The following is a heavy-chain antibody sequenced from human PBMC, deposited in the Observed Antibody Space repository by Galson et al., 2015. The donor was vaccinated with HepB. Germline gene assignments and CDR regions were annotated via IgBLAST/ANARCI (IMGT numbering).Heavy chain of an antibody. CDR2: ISGSGGST. CDR1: GFTFSSYA. V-gene: IGHV3-23*01. D-gene: IGHD6-19*01. Sequence: SLRLSCAASGFTFSSYAMSSVRQAPGKGLEWVSAISGSGGSTYYADSVKGRFTISRDNSKNTLYLQMNSLRAEDTAVYYCAKGSSRGIAVAGPFDYWGQGTLVTVSS. CDR3: AKGSSRGIAVAGPFDY. J-gene: IGHJ4*02.